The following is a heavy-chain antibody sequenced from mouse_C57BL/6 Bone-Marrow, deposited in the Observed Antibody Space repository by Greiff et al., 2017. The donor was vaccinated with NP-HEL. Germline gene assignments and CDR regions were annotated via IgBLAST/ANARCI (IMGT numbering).Heavy chain of an antibody. V-gene: IGHV1-54*01. CDR2: INPGSGGT. D-gene: IGHD2-5*01. J-gene: IGHJ3*01. Sequence: VQGVESGAELVRPGTSVKVSCKASGYAFTNYLIEWVKQRPGQGLEWIGVINPGSGGTNYNEKFKGKATLTADKSSSTAYMQLSSLTSEDSAVYFCARSGYYSNYGFAYWGQGTLVTVSA. CDR3: ARSGYYSNYGFAY. CDR1: GYAFTNYL.